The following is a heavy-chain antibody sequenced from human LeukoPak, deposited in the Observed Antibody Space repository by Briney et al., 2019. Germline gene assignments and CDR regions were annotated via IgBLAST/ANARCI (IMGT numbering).Heavy chain of an antibody. CDR1: RFTLSNYG. CDR2: TDTSGNYI. D-gene: IGHD3-10*01. CDR3: ARGRSITLLRGVAMSDGFDS. V-gene: IGHV3-21*06. Sequence: GGSLTLSCQPSRFTLSNYGMNWVRQAPGKGLEWVSFTDTSGNYIYYGDSVKGRFTISRDNARNLLFLQMDGVRDEDTAVYYCARGRSITLLRGVAMSDGFDSWGQGAMVAVSS. J-gene: IGHJ3*02.